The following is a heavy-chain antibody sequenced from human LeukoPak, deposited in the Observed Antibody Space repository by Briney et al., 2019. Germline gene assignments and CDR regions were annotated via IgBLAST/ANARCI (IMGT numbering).Heavy chain of an antibody. Sequence: PGGSLRLSCAASGFTFSSYVMHWVRQAPGKGLEWVAIISYDGSNEYYADSVKGRFTISRDNSKNTLYLQMNSLRAADTAVYYCARGRSGYYVQWGQGTLVTVSS. CDR1: GFTFSSYV. D-gene: IGHD3-22*01. CDR3: ARGRSGYYVQ. V-gene: IGHV3-30*04. J-gene: IGHJ4*02. CDR2: ISYDGSNE.